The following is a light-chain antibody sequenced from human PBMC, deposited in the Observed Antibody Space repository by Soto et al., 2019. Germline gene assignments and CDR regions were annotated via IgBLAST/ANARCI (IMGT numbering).Light chain of an antibody. CDR1: QSVSTW. CDR2: AAS. J-gene: IGKJ5*01. V-gene: IGKV1-12*01. CDR3: QHADSLPLIT. Sequence: TQSPATLSLSTGERATLSFGASQSVSTWLAWYQQKPGKAPKLLIYAASSLQSGVPSRFSGSGSGTDFTLIISSLQPEDFATYYCQHADSLPLITFGQGTLLAI.